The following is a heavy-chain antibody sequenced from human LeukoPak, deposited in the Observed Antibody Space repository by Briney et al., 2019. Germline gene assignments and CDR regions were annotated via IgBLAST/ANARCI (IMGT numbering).Heavy chain of an antibody. J-gene: IGHJ4*02. CDR2: IYHSGST. V-gene: IGHV4-38-2*02. CDR3: ARSRKTIRNPLRPSTVTTAGGFYYFDY. CDR1: GYSISSGYY. D-gene: IGHD4-17*01. Sequence: PSETLSLTCTVSGYSISSGYYWGWIRQPPGKGLEWIGSIYHSGSTYYNPSLKSRVTISVDTSKDQFSLKLSSVTAADTAVYYCARSRKTIRNPLRPSTVTTAGGFYYFDYWGQGTPVTVSS.